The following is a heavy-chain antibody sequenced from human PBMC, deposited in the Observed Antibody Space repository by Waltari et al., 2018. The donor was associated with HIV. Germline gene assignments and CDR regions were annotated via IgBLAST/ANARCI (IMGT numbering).Heavy chain of an antibody. V-gene: IGHV4-59*01. Sequence: QMPLQESGPGLLKPSETLSLTCGVSGGSIGGYFWNWIRQPPGKGLEWMGSITYTGNTNYNPSLKSRVTISVDTSKNQFSLRLTSVTAADTAMFYCARASVTGGTTGLRRSFDLWGQGTLVTVSS. CDR1: GGSIGGYF. J-gene: IGHJ3*01. CDR2: ITYTGNT. D-gene: IGHD2-8*02. CDR3: ARASVTGGTTGLRRSFDL.